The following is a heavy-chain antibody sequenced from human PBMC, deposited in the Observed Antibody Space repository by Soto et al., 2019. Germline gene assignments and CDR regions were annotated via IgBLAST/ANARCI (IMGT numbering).Heavy chain of an antibody. V-gene: IGHV1-69*13. D-gene: IGHD2-2*01. CDR1: GGTFSSYA. Sequence: SVKVSCKASGGTFSSYAISWVRQAPGQGLEWMGGIIPIFGTANYAQKLQGRVTITADESTSTAYMELSRLRSEDTAVYYCATCSTSCYDFDYWGQGTLVTVSS. CDR2: IIPIFGTA. CDR3: ATCSTSCYDFDY. J-gene: IGHJ4*02.